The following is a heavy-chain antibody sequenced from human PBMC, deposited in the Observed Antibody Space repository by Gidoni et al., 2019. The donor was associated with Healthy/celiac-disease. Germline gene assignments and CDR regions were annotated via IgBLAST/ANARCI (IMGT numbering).Heavy chain of an antibody. J-gene: IGHJ6*02. V-gene: IGHV3-30*01. CDR1: GFTFSSYA. D-gene: IGHD6-19*01. Sequence: QVQLVESGGGVVQPGRSLRLSCAASGFTFSSYAMHWVRQAPGKGLEWVAVISYDGSNKYYADSVKGRFTISRDNSKNTLYLQMNSLRAEDTAVYYCARGRQWLVDYYYGMDVWGQGTTVTVSS. CDR2: ISYDGSNK. CDR3: ARGRQWLVDYYYGMDV.